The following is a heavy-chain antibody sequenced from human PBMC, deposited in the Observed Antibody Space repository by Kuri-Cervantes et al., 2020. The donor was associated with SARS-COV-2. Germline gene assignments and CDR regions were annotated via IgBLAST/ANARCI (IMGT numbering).Heavy chain of an antibody. V-gene: IGHV4-39*01. CDR2: IYSSGST. D-gene: IGHD5-12*01. CDR3: ARSFMVASYFDC. Sequence: GSLRLSCGVSNGSIRSSSYYWGWIRQPPGKGLEWIGSIYSSGSTYYNPSLKSRVTISLETSKNQFSLNLSSMTAADTAVYYCARSFMVASYFDCWGQGILVTVSS. CDR1: NGSIRSSSYY. J-gene: IGHJ4*02.